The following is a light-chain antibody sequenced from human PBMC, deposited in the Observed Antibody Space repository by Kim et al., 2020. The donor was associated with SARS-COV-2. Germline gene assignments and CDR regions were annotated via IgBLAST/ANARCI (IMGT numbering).Light chain of an antibody. CDR1: QSISGS. CDR2: DAS. CDR3: QQYNSYSPT. V-gene: IGKV1-5*01. J-gene: IGKJ1*01. Sequence: ASVGDRATITCRDSQSISGSLAWYQQKPGKAPKVLISDASNLESGVPSRFSGSGSGTEFTLTISSLQTDDCATYYCQQYNSYSPTFGQGTKVDIK.